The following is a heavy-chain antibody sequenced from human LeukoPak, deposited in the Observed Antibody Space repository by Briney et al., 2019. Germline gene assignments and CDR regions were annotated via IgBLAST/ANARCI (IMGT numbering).Heavy chain of an antibody. Sequence: ASVKVSCKASGYTFTGYYMHWVRQAPGQGLEWMGWINPNSGGTNYAQKFQGRVTMTRDTSISTAYMALSRLRSDDTAVYYCARRPAFPYCSGGSCYDYWGQGTLVTVSS. V-gene: IGHV1-2*02. CDR3: ARRPAFPYCSGGSCYDY. J-gene: IGHJ4*02. CDR2: INPNSGGT. D-gene: IGHD2-15*01. CDR1: GYTFTGYY.